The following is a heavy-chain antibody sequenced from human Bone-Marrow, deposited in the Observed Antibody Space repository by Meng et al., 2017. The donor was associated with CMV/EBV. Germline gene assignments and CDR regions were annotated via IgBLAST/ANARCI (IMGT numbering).Heavy chain of an antibody. CDR3: ARAKLRFLEWLLMSRYGMDV. J-gene: IGHJ6*02. V-gene: IGHV3-30*02. CDR2: IRYDGSNK. Sequence: GGSLRLSCAASGFTFSSYGMHWVRQAPGKGLEWVAFIRYDGSNKYYADSVKGRFTISRDNSKNTLYLQMNSLRSEDTAVYYCARAKLRFLEWLLMSRYGMDVWGQGTTVTVSS. CDR1: GFTFSSYG. D-gene: IGHD3-3*01.